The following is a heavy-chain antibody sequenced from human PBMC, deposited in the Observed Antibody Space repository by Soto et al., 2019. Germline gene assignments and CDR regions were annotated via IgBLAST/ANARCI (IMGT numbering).Heavy chain of an antibody. CDR1: GGTFSSYA. J-gene: IGHJ6*02. D-gene: IGHD6-13*01. CDR2: IIPIFGTA. Sequence: QVQLVQSGAEVKKPGSSVKVSCKASGGTFSSYAISWVRQAPGQGLEWMGGIIPIFGTANYAQKFQGRVTIAADEXXSXAXXELSSLRSEDTAVYYCARGSYCSSWLYYYYYGMDVWGQGTTVTVSS. V-gene: IGHV1-69*12. CDR3: ARGSYCSSWLYYYYYGMDV.